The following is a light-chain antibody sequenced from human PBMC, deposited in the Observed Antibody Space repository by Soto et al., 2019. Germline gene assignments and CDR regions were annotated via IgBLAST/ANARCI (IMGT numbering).Light chain of an antibody. Sequence: EVVMTQSPATLSVSTGERATLSCRASQSVSSNLAWYHQQPGQAPRLLIYGASIRATGIPARFRGNGSGTERTRTKSILPSEQFGVYICKQYNNSQSFSSGTKVDIK. CDR2: GAS. J-gene: IGKJ3*01. CDR3: KQYNNSQS. V-gene: IGKV3D-15*03. CDR1: QSVSSN.